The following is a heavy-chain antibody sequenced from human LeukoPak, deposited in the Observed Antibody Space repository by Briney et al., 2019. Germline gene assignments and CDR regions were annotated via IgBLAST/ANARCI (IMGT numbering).Heavy chain of an antibody. CDR1: GFTFSSYE. CDR3: ARDRSEYDYYYYYGMDV. D-gene: IGHD3-3*01. Sequence: GGSLRLSCAASGFTFSSYEMNWVRQAPGKGLEWVSLIYTDGSTYYADSVKGRFTISRDNAKNSLYLQMNSLRAEDTAVYFCARDRSEYDYYYYYGMDVWGQGTTVTVSS. V-gene: IGHV3-48*03. J-gene: IGHJ6*02. CDR2: IYTDGST.